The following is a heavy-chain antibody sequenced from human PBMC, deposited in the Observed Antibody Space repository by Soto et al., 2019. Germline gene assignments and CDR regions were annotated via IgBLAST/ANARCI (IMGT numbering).Heavy chain of an antibody. D-gene: IGHD2-15*01. CDR2: IAYDGSNK. CDR3: ARDGGYCSGGSCPPYCGYGMDV. Sequence: QVQLVESGGGVVQPGRSLRLSCAASGFTFSSYAMHWVRQAPGKGLEWVAVIAYDGSNKYYADSVKGRFTISRDNSKNTLYLQMNSLRAEDTAVYYCARDGGYCSGGSCPPYCGYGMDVW. CDR1: GFTFSSYA. V-gene: IGHV3-30-3*01. J-gene: IGHJ6*01.